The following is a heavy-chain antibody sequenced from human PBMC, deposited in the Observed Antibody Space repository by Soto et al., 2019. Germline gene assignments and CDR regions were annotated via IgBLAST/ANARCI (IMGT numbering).Heavy chain of an antibody. CDR3: ARDVTVATIGSYYFDY. D-gene: IGHD5-12*01. J-gene: IGHJ4*02. CDR2: TYYRSKWYN. Sequence: LQTLSLTCAISGDSVSSNSAAWNWIRQSPSRGLEWLGRTYYRSKWYNDYAVSVKSRITINPDTSKNQFSLQLNSVTPEDTAVYYCARDVTVATIGSYYFDYWGQGTLVTVSS. CDR1: GDSVSSNSAA. V-gene: IGHV6-1*01.